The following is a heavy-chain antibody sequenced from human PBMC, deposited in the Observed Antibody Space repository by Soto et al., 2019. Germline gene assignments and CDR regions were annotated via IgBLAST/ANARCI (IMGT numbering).Heavy chain of an antibody. V-gene: IGHV3-13*01. CDR2: MGGAGAR. CDR3: TRAAFGDGMDL. Sequence: EVQLVESGGGLVQPGGSLRLSCAAFGFTYNSYDMHWVRRVPGKGLEWVSSMGGAGAREHAGSVKGRFIISRDNAKNSLYLQMDNLRAGDTAVYYCTRAAFGDGMDLWGQGTPVTVS. D-gene: IGHD3-10*01. CDR1: GFTYNSYD. J-gene: IGHJ6*02.